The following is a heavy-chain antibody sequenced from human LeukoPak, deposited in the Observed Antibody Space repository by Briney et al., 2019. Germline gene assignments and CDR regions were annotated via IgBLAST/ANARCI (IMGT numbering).Heavy chain of an antibody. CDR2: ISGGGETT. CDR1: GSTFSSYS. CDR3: ARDYADYVGYFFFDY. Sequence: PGGSLRLSCAVSGSTFSSYSMNWVRQAPGKGLEWVSSISGGGETTYYADSAKGRFTISRDNSQNTLYLQMNSLRAEDTAVYYCARDYADYVGYFFFDYWGQGTLVTVSS. J-gene: IGHJ4*02. D-gene: IGHD4-17*01. V-gene: IGHV3-23*01.